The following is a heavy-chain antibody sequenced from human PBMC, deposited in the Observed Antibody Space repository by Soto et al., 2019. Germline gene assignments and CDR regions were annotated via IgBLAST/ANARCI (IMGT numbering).Heavy chain of an antibody. V-gene: IGHV3-11*06. Sequence: PGGSLRLSCAASGFTFSDYYMSWIRQAPGKGLEWVSYISSSSSYTNYADSVKGRFTISRDNAKNSLYLQMNSLRAEDTAVYYCARGELGWELLQGHAFDIWGQGTMVTVSS. CDR2: ISSSSSYT. CDR3: ARGELGWELLQGHAFDI. D-gene: IGHD1-26*01. CDR1: GFTFSDYY. J-gene: IGHJ3*02.